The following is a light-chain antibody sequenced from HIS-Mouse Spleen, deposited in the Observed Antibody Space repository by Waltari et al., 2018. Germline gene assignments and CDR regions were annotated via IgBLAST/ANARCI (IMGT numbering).Light chain of an antibody. CDR2: EDS. CDR1: AFPTKY. V-gene: IGLV3-10*01. CDR3: YSTDSSGNHRV. Sequence: SYELTPPPSVSVSPGQTARITCSGAAFPTKYAYWYQQKSGQAPVLVIYEDSKRPSGIPERFSGSSSGTMATLTISGAQVEDEADYYCYSTDSSGNHRVFGGGTKLTVL. J-gene: IGLJ2*01.